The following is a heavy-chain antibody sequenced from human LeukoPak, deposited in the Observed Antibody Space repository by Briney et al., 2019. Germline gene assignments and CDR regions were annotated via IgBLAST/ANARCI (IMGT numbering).Heavy chain of an antibody. Sequence: SGTLSLIGGVSGGSISSTNWWTWVRQPPGKGLKWIGEVHLDGRTNYNPSLESRLTMSVDLSENHISLKLTSVTAADTAVYYCAREGGFYRPLDYSGQGTLVTVSS. CDR2: VHLDGRT. D-gene: IGHD3-3*01. J-gene: IGHJ4*02. V-gene: IGHV4-4*02. CDR3: AREGGFYRPLDY. CDR1: GGSISSTNW.